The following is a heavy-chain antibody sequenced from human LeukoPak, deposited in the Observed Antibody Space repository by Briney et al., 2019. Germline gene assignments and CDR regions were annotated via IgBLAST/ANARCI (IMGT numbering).Heavy chain of an antibody. CDR3: ARHGYSGYDPFDY. J-gene: IGHJ4*02. CDR2: INPNSGGT. CDR1: GYTFTGYY. V-gene: IGHV1-2*02. D-gene: IGHD5-12*01. Sequence: ASVKVSCKASGYTFTGYYMHWVRQAPGQGLEWMGWINPNSGGTNYAQKFQGRVTMTRDTSISTAYLQWSSLKASDTAMYYCARHGYSGYDPFDYWGQGTLVTVSS.